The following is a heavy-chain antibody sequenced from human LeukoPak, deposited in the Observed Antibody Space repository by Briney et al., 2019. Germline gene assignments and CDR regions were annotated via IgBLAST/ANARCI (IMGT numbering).Heavy chain of an antibody. D-gene: IGHD3-22*01. Sequence: NPSETLSLTCTVSGGSITTYYWSWIRQPPGKGLEWIGFIYYSGSTNYNPSLKSRVTMSVDTSKNQFSLKLTSVTAADSAIYYCARRYDTSGPFFDYWGQGTLVTVSS. CDR3: ARRYDTSGPFFDY. V-gene: IGHV4-59*01. CDR1: GGSITTYY. CDR2: IYYSGST. J-gene: IGHJ4*02.